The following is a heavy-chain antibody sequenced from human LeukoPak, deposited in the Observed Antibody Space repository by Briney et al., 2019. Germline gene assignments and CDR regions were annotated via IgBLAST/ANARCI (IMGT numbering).Heavy chain of an antibody. CDR3: AIGANMITFGGVIDYDY. J-gene: IGHJ4*02. Sequence: SVKVSCKASGGTFSSYAISWVRQAPGQGLEWMGRIIPIFGTANYARKFQGRVTITTDESTSTAYMELSSLRSEDTAVYYCAIGANMITFGGVIDYDYWGQGTLVTVSS. V-gene: IGHV1-69*05. CDR1: GGTFSSYA. CDR2: IIPIFGTA. D-gene: IGHD3-16*02.